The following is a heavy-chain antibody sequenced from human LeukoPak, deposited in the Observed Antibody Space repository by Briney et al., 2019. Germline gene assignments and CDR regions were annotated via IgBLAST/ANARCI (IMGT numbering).Heavy chain of an antibody. D-gene: IGHD5-12*01. J-gene: IGHJ6*03. V-gene: IGHV3-21*01. Sequence: GGSLRLSCAASGFTFITYNMNWVRQAPGKGLEWVSSISSTSSSYRYYADSVKGRFTISRDNAKNSLYLQMNSLRAEDTAVYYCAREHSGYDFPGRDYYYMDVWGKGTTVTVSS. CDR3: AREHSGYDFPGRDYYYMDV. CDR1: GFTFITYN. CDR2: ISSTSSSYR.